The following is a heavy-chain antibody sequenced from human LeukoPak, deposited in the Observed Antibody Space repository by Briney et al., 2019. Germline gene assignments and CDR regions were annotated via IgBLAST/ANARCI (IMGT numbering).Heavy chain of an antibody. V-gene: IGHV4-4*07. CDR1: GGSINSYY. CDR2: IDRSGSS. Sequence: PSETLSLTCTVSGGSINSYYWSWIRQPAGKGLEWIGRIDRSGSSNYKPFLKSRVTISVDTSKNQFSLKLTSVTAADTAVYYCAKGAGPPWFDPWGQGTLVTVSS. J-gene: IGHJ5*02. CDR3: AKGAGPPWFDP. D-gene: IGHD6-19*01.